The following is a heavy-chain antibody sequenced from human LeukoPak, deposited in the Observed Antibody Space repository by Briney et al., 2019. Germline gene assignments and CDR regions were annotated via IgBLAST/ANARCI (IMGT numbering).Heavy chain of an antibody. CDR2: VKSKTDGGTT. CDR3: ATLRRGY. Sequence: GGSLRLSCAASGFTFSDAWMSWVRQAPGKGLEWVGRVKSKTDGGTTDYAAPVKGRLTISRDDSKTTVYVQMNSLRTEDTAVYYCATLRRGYWGQGTLVTVSS. V-gene: IGHV3-15*01. J-gene: IGHJ4*02. CDR1: GFTFSDAW.